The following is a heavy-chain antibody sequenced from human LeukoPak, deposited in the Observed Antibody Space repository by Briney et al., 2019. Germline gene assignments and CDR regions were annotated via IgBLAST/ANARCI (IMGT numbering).Heavy chain of an antibody. CDR2: VYSDGVT. CDR3: VRDRAEGRAWAESDP. V-gene: IGHV3-66*02. Sequence: PGGSLRLSCAASGFTVSSYGMSWVRQAPGKGPEWVSLVYSDGVTRYADSVQGRFTISRDNSKNPVYLQMNNLRVEDTAVYHCVRDRAEGRAWAESDPWGQGILVTVSS. J-gene: IGHJ5*02. CDR1: GFTVSSYG.